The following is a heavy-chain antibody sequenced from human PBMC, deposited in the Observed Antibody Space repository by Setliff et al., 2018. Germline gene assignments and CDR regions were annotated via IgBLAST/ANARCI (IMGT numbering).Heavy chain of an antibody. Sequence: LSLTCSVSGGSIDSHYWSWIRQPPGKGLEWIGSIYYSGNTNHNPSLKSRVTISIDTSKNQFSLKLSSVTAADTAVYHCARGKAFFGAFIRAFDIWGQGRMVTVSS. CDR3: ARGKAFFGAFIRAFDI. D-gene: IGHD3-3*01. J-gene: IGHJ3*02. CDR1: GGSIDSHY. V-gene: IGHV4-59*11. CDR2: IYYSGNT.